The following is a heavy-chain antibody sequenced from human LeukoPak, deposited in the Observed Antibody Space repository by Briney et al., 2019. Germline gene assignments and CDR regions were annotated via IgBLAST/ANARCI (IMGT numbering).Heavy chain of an antibody. J-gene: IGHJ4*02. D-gene: IGHD2-21*02. CDR3: AKSYLQIVTLTALYFDS. CDR1: GFSFSNYA. V-gene: IGHV3-23*01. CDR2: SGTGGNT. Sequence: GGSLRLSCAASGFSFSNYAMNWVRQAPGKGLEWVSTSGTGGNTYYTDSVKGRFSISRDNSKNTLYLQMNSLRAEDTAIYSCAKSYLQIVTLTALYFDSWGQGALVTVSS.